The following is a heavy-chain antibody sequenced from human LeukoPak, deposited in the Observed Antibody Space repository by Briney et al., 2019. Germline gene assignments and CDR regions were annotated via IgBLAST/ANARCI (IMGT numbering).Heavy chain of an antibody. V-gene: IGHV3-30*18. CDR2: ISYDGSNK. D-gene: IGHD6-13*01. J-gene: IGHJ4*02. CDR3: AKDRSSSWMGTNYFDY. Sequence: GGSLRLSCAASGFTFSSYGMHWVRQAPGKGLEWVAVISYDGSNKYYADSVKGRFTISRDNSKNTLYLQMNSLRAEDTAVYYCAKDRSSSWMGTNYFDYWGQGTLVTVSS. CDR1: GFTFSSYG.